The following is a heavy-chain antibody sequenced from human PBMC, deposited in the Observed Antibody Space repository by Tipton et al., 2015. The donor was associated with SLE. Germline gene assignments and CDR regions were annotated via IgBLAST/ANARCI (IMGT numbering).Heavy chain of an antibody. D-gene: IGHD6-13*01. V-gene: IGHV1-46*01. CDR3: ARDGSSSSYFDY. CDR2: INPSAGST. J-gene: IGHJ4*02. CDR1: GYTFTSYY. Sequence: QSGPEVKKPVASVKVSCKASGYTFTSYYMHWVRQAPGQGLEWMGVINPSAGSTSYAQKFQGRVIMTRDTSTRTAYMELSSLRSEDTAVCYCARDGSSSSYFDYWGQGTLVTVSS.